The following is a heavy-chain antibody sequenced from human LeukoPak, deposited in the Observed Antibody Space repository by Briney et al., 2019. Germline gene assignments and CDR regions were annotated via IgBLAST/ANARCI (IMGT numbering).Heavy chain of an antibody. D-gene: IGHD3-10*01. CDR1: GGSISYGGFY. CDR3: ARVSAVRGVIMPYNWFDP. J-gene: IGHJ5*02. CDR2: IYYSGST. Sequence: SETLSLTCTVSGGSISYGGFYWSWIRQHPGKGLEWIGYIYYSGSTHSNPSLKSRVTISVDTSKNQFSLSLSSVTAADTAVYYCARVSAVRGVIMPYNWFDPWGQGTLVTVSS. V-gene: IGHV4-31*03.